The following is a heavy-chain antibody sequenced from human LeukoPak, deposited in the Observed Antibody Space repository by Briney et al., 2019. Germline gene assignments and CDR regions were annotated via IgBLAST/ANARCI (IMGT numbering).Heavy chain of an antibody. CDR1: GFTFSSNY. Sequence: GGSLRLSCAASGFTFSSNYMSWVRQAPGKGLEWVSVIYSGGSTYYADSVKGRFTISRDNSKNTLYLQMNGLRAEDTAVYYCAREPVGAPTDGYYYYGMDVWGQGTTVTVSS. CDR3: AREPVGAPTDGYYYYGMDV. J-gene: IGHJ6*02. V-gene: IGHV3-53*01. D-gene: IGHD1-26*01. CDR2: IYSGGST.